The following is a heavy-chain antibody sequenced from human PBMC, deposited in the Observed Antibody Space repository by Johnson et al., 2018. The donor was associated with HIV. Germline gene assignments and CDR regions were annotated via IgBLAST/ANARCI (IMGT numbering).Heavy chain of an antibody. J-gene: IGHJ3*02. V-gene: IGHV3-7*04. Sequence: VQLVESGGGVVQPGRSLRLSCVASGFTFSSYWMTWVRQAPGKGLEWVANIKQDGSEKYYVDSVKGRFTISRDNAKNSLYLQMNSLRAEDTAVYYCARAYYTFWSGYDAFDIWGQGTMVTVSS. CDR2: IKQDGSEK. D-gene: IGHD3-3*01. CDR3: ARAYYTFWSGYDAFDI. CDR1: GFTFSSYW.